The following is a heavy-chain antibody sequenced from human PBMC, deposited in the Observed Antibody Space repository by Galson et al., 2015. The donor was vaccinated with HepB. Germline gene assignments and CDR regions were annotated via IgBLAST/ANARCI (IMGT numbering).Heavy chain of an antibody. V-gene: IGHV3-23*01. Sequence: SLRLSCAASGFTFSSYAMSWVRQAPGKGLEWVSAISGSGGSTCYADSVKGRFTISRDNSKNTLYLQMNSLRAEDTAVYYCAKDPLAAAGTYYYYGMDVWGQGTTVTVSS. CDR1: GFTFSSYA. CDR2: ISGSGGST. CDR3: AKDPLAAAGTYYYYGMDV. D-gene: IGHD6-13*01. J-gene: IGHJ6*02.